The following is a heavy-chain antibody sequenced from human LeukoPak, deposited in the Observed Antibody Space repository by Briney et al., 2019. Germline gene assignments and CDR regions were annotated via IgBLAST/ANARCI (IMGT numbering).Heavy chain of an antibody. D-gene: IGHD6-13*01. Sequence: SETLSLTRTVSGGSISSYYWSWIRQPPGKGLEWVGYIYYTGSSNYNPSLKRRVTISVDTSKNQFSLKLSSVTAADTAVYYCARGYSSSWYYFDYWGQGTLVTVSS. CDR1: GGSISSYY. V-gene: IGHV4-59*01. J-gene: IGHJ4*02. CDR2: IYYTGSS. CDR3: ARGYSSSWYYFDY.